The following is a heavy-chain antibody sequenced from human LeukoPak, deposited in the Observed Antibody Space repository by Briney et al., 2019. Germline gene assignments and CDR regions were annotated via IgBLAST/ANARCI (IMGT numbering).Heavy chain of an antibody. CDR1: GYNFTSYY. CDR3: ARDAGSILGVADF. D-gene: IGHD3-16*01. V-gene: IGHV1-46*01. J-gene: IGHJ4*02. CDR2: INPSGGGT. Sequence: RASVKVSCKASGYNFTSYYMHWVRQAPGQGLEWMEIINPSGGGTSYAQKFQGRVTMTRDTSTTTVYMELSRLQSDDTAVYYCARDAGSILGVADFWGQGTLVTVSS.